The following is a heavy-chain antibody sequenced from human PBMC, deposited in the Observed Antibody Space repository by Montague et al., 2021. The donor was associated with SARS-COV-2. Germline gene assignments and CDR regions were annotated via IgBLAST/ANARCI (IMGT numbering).Heavy chain of an antibody. D-gene: IGHD3-10*01. CDR1: SGSIISSGYY. J-gene: IGHJ4*02. CDR2: IYYSGTT. Sequence: SETLSLTYSVSSGSIISSGYYWGWIRQPPGKELEWIGNIYYSGTTYYXXXLQSRGTISVDTSKNHLSLRLSSVTAADTAVYFCARGMIRGVTTPFDYWGQGSQVTVSS. V-gene: IGHV4-39*02. CDR3: ARGMIRGVTTPFDY.